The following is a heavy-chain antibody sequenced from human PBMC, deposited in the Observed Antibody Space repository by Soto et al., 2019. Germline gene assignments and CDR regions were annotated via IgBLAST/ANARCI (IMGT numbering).Heavy chain of an antibody. CDR1: GYTFTSYG. D-gene: IGHD6-13*01. CDR3: ARGYSSSWLLYGMDV. CDR2: ISAYNGNT. Sequence: ASVKFSCKASGYTFTSYGISWVRQAPGQGLECMGWISAYNGNTNYAQKLQGSVTMTTXTXXSXXXMXLXXLRSDDTAVYYCARGYSSSWLLYGMDVWG. J-gene: IGHJ6*02. V-gene: IGHV1-18*04.